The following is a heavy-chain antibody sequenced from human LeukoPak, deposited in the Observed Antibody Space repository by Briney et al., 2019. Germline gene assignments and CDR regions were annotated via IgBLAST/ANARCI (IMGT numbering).Heavy chain of an antibody. D-gene: IGHD3-22*01. Sequence: GGSLRLSCAASGLTFSSYSMNWVRQAPGKGLEWVGRIKSKTDGGTTDYAAPVKGRFTISRDESKNTLYLQMNSLKTEDTAVYYCTTASGYYQKSREFDYWGQGTLVTVSS. V-gene: IGHV3-15*01. CDR2: IKSKTDGGTT. CDR1: GLTFSSYS. J-gene: IGHJ4*02. CDR3: TTASGYYQKSREFDY.